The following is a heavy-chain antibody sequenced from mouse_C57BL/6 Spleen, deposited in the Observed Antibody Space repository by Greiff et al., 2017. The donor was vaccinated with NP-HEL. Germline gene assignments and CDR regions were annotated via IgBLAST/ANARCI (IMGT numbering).Heavy chain of an antibody. D-gene: IGHD4-1*01. V-gene: IGHV1-63*01. J-gene: IGHJ2*01. CDR3: ARAGKDYFDY. Sequence: QVQLQQPGAELVRPGTSVKMSCKASGYTFTNYWIGWAKQRPGHGLEWIGDIYPGGGYTNYNEKFKGKATLTADKSSSTAYMQFSSLTSEDSAIYYSARAGKDYFDYWGQGTTLTAAS. CDR1: GYTFTNYW. CDR2: IYPGGGYT.